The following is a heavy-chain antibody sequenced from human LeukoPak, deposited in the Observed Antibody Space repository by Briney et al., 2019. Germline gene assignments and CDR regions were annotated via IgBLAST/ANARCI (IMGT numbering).Heavy chain of an antibody. Sequence: SETLSLTCTVSGVSINVSGGPISIRGYYWGWIRQPPGKGLEWIGCISYIGTTHYNPSLRSRVTISVDRSKNQFSLKLSSVTAADTAVYYCARGVATMAGFDYWGQGTLVTVSS. CDR2: ISYIGTT. CDR1: GGPISIRGYY. CDR3: ARGVATMAGFDY. D-gene: IGHD5-12*01. V-gene: IGHV4-39*07. J-gene: IGHJ4*02.